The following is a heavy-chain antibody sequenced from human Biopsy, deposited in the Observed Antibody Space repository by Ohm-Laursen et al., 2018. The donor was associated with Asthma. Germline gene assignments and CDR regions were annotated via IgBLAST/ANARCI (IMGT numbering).Heavy chain of an antibody. CDR3: ARAYGGSFFSGSFDI. D-gene: IGHD4-23*01. CDR1: GFTVSTNG. Sequence: SLRLSCTASGFTVSTNGMSWVHQPPGKGLEGVSVIYSGGGTYYADSVQGRVTISRDNSKNTLSLQMNSLRAEDTAVYYCARAYGGSFFSGSFDIWGQGTVVTVSS. J-gene: IGHJ3*02. CDR2: IYSGGGT. V-gene: IGHV3-53*01.